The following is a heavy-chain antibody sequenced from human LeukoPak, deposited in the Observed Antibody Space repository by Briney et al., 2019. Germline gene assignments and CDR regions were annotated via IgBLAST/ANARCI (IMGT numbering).Heavy chain of an antibody. J-gene: IGHJ4*02. CDR2: IFHGGNT. Sequence: SGTLSLTCDVSGASISSNNWWSWVRQPPGKGLEWIGEIFHGGNTNYNPSLKSRVTISVDKSNNQFSLKLSSVTAADTAVYYCARNKESNCWYPVFDYWGQGTLVTVSS. CDR1: GASISSNNW. D-gene: IGHD4-11*01. CDR3: ARNKESNCWYPVFDY. V-gene: IGHV4-4*02.